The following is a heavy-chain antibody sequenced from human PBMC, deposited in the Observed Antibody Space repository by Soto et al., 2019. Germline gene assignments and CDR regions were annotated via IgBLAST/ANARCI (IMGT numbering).Heavy chain of an antibody. V-gene: IGHV3-30*18. CDR2: ISYDGSNK. CDR3: AKADYDFWHGYFDY. Sequence: GGSLRLSCAASGFTFSSYGMHWVRQAPGKGLEWVAVISYDGSNKYYADSVKGRFTISRDNSKNTLYLQMNSLRAEDTAVYYCAKADYDFWHGYFDYWGQGTLVTVSS. CDR1: GFTFSSYG. D-gene: IGHD3-3*01. J-gene: IGHJ4*02.